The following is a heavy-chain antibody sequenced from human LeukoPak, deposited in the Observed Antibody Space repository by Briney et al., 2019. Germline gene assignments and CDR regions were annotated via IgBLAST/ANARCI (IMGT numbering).Heavy chain of an antibody. V-gene: IGHV3-20*04. CDR1: GFKFDDYD. J-gene: IGHJ5*02. D-gene: IGHD2-15*01. Sequence: GGSLRLSCTASGFKFDDYDMSWVRQVPGKGLEWVSGITWNGDKTGYADSVRGRFAISRDNTKKSLYLQMSSLRAEDTALYYCARDPFCSSGTGCYFEDWFDPWGPGTLVTVSS. CDR2: ITWNGDKT. CDR3: ARDPFCSSGTGCYFEDWFDP.